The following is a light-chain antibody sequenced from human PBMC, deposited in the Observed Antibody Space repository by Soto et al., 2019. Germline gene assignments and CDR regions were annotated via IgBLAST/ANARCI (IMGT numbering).Light chain of an antibody. CDR2: GNS. Sequence: QSVLTQPPSVSGAPGQRVTISCTGSSSNIGAGYDVHWYQQLPGTAPKLLIYGNSNRPSGVPDRFSGSKSGTSASLAITGLQAEDEADYDCQSYDSSLSALFGGGTKLTV. CDR3: QSYDSSLSAL. J-gene: IGLJ3*02. V-gene: IGLV1-40*01. CDR1: SSNIGAGYD.